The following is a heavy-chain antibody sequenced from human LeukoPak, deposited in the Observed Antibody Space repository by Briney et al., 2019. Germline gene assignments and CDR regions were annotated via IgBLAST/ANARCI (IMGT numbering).Heavy chain of an antibody. CDR2: TNPNSGNT. Sequence: ASVKVSCKASGYTFTSYDINRVRQATGQGLDWMGCTNPNSGNTGYAQKFQGRVTMTRNTSISTAYMELSSLRSEDTAVYYCARRHRVYSSSWDDAFDIWGQGTMVTVSS. CDR3: ARRHRVYSSSWDDAFDI. D-gene: IGHD6-13*01. CDR1: GYTFTSYD. J-gene: IGHJ3*02. V-gene: IGHV1-8*01.